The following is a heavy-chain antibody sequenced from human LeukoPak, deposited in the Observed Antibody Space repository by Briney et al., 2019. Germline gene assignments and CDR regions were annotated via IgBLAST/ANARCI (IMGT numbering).Heavy chain of an antibody. J-gene: IGHJ4*02. CDR3: ANDYYDSSGYFDY. CDR2: IRGSGGST. D-gene: IGHD3-22*01. Sequence: GGSLRLSCAASGFTFSSYARSWVRQAPGKGLEWVSAIRGSGGSTYYADCVKGRVTVSRDNSKNTPYLQMNSLRAEDTAVYYCANDYYDSSGYFDYWGQGTLVTVSS. V-gene: IGHV3-23*01. CDR1: GFTFSSYA.